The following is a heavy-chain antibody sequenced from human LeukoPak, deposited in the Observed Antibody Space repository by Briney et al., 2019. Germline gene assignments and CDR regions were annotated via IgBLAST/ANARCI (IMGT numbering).Heavy chain of an antibody. CDR1: GFAFSDYS. D-gene: IGHD1-26*01. CDR2: ISSSDNTI. J-gene: IGHJ4*02. CDR3: ARDMYSGSRGSFDY. Sequence: GGSLRLSCAASGFAFSDYSMNWVRQAPGKGLEWVSYISSSDNTIHYADSVKGRFTISRDNAKNSLYLEMNSLRDEDTAVYYCARDMYSGSRGSFDYWGQGTLVTVSS. V-gene: IGHV3-48*02.